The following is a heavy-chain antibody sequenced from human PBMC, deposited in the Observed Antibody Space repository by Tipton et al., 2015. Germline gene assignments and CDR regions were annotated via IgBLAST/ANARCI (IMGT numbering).Heavy chain of an antibody. CDR2: IYYNGNT. CDR1: GGSISRYY. V-gene: IGHV4-59*01. Sequence: GSLRLSCTVSGGSISRYYWSWIRQPPGKGLEWIGYIYYNGNTNYNASLKSRVTISLDTSKNHFSLKLRSVTAADTAVYYCARDWSSDYSDPLTLFGLGMDVWGKGTTVTVSS. J-gene: IGHJ6*03. CDR3: ARDWSSDYSDPLTLFGLGMDV. D-gene: IGHD4-17*01.